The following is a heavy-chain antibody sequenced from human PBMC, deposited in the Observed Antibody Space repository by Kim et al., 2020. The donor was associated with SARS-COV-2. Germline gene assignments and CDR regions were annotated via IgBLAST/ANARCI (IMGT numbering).Heavy chain of an antibody. V-gene: IGHV3-23*01. J-gene: IGHJ4*02. Sequence: YYADSVKGRFTISRDNSKNTLYLQMNSLRAEDTAVYYCAKVAKVGPFDYWGQGTLVTVSS. CDR3: AKVAKVGPFDY. D-gene: IGHD1-26*01.